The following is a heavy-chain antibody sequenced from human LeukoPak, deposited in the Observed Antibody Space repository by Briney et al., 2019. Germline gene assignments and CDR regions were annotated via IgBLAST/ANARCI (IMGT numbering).Heavy chain of an antibody. CDR1: GGSISSGDYY. J-gene: IGHJ6*03. CDR3: ARDVSDHPYYYYYYMDV. D-gene: IGHD3-16*01. CDR2: IYYSGST. Sequence: PSETLSLTCTVSGGSISSGDYYWSWIRQPPGKGLEWIGYIYYSGSTYYNPSLKSRVTISVDTSKNQFPLKLSSVTAADTAVYYCARDVSDHPYYYYYYMDVWGKGTTVTVSS. V-gene: IGHV4-30-4*08.